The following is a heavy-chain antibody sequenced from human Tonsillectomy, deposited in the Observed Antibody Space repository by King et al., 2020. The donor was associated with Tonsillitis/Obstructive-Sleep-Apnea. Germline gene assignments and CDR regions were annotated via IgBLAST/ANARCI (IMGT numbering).Heavy chain of an antibody. CDR1: GFTLSDYY. J-gene: IGHJ2*01. CDR2: ITSSGRNL. D-gene: IGHD3-22*01. Sequence: VQLVESGGGLVKPGGSLRLSCAASGFTLSDYYMSWIRRAPGKGLEWGSYITSSGRNLNHAASLKGRFTMSRDNAKTSMYLQMNSLRAEDTAVYYCARIDDYYDSSGYYSRYFDLWGRGTLVTVSS. CDR3: ARIDDYYDSSGYYSRYFDL. V-gene: IGHV3-11*01.